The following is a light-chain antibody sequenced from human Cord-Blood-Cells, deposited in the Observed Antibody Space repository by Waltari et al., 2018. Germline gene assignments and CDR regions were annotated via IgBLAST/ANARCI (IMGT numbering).Light chain of an antibody. Sequence: DIQMTQSPSSLSESVADRVTITCRASQSMSSYLNWYQQKPGKAPKLLIYAASSLQSGVPSRFSGSGSGTDFTLTISSLQPEDFATYYCQQSYSTPRTFGGGTKVEIK. CDR2: AAS. J-gene: IGKJ4*01. CDR1: QSMSSY. CDR3: QQSYSTPRT. V-gene: IGKV1-39*01.